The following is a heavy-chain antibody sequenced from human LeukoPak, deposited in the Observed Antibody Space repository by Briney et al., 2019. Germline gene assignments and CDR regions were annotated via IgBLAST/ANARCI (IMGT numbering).Heavy chain of an antibody. CDR3: ARDLGSGELWFGEFKHWFDP. CDR2: IYYSGST. J-gene: IGHJ5*02. V-gene: IGHV4-59*01. D-gene: IGHD3-10*01. Sequence: SETLSLTCTVSGGSISSYYWSWIRQPPGKGLEWIGKIYYSGSTNYNPSLKSRVTISVDTSKNQFSLKLSSVTAADTAVYYCARDLGSGELWFGEFKHWFDPWGQGTLVTVSS. CDR1: GGSISSYY.